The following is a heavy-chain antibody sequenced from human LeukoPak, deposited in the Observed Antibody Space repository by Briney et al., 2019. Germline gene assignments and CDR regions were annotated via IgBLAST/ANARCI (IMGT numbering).Heavy chain of an antibody. CDR2: ISGSGGNT. Sequence: GGSLRLSCAASGFTFSSYAMSWVRQAPGKGLEWVSTISGSGGNTYYADSVKGRFTISRDNSKNTLYLQMNSLRAEDTAVFYCAKDGTRCSSTSCYAGDWAQGTLVAVSS. V-gene: IGHV3-23*01. CDR1: GFTFSSYA. D-gene: IGHD2-2*01. J-gene: IGHJ4*02. CDR3: AKDGTRCSSTSCYAGD.